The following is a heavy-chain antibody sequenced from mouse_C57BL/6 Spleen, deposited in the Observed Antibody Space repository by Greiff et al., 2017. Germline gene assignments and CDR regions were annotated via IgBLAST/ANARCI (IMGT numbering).Heavy chain of an antibody. V-gene: IGHV1-42*01. CDR2: INPSTGGT. CDR3: ARSGYSKKYFDY. D-gene: IGHD2-5*01. Sequence: EVQGVESGPELVKPGASVKISCKASGYSFTGYYMNWVKQSPEKSLEWIGEINPSTGGTTYNQKFKAKATLTVDKSSSTAYMQLKSLTSEDSAVYYCARSGYSKKYFDYWGQGTTLTVSS. J-gene: IGHJ2*01. CDR1: GYSFTGYY.